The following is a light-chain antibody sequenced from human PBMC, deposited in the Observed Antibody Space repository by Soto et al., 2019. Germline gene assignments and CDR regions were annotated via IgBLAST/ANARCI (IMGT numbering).Light chain of an antibody. Sequence: DIQMTQSPSSLSASVGDRVTITCRASQSISNYLNWYQQKPGKVPKLLIYAASSLQSGVPSRFSGSASGTDFTLTITSLQPEDFATYYCQQSYSTSWTFGQGTKVEIK. CDR3: QQSYSTSWT. V-gene: IGKV1-39*01. CDR2: AAS. CDR1: QSISNY. J-gene: IGKJ1*01.